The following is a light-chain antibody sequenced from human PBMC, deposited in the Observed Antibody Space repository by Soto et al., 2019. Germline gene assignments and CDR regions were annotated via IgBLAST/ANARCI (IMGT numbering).Light chain of an antibody. CDR2: KND. CDR1: SSNIGGNT. V-gene: IGLV1-44*01. J-gene: IGLJ2*01. Sequence: QPVLTQPPSASGTPGQRVTISCSGSSSNIGGNTVNWYQQLPGTAPKLLIYKNDQRPSGVPDRFSGSKSGTSASLAISGLQSEDEADYYCAAWDDSLNGVVFGGGTKLTVL. CDR3: AAWDDSLNGVV.